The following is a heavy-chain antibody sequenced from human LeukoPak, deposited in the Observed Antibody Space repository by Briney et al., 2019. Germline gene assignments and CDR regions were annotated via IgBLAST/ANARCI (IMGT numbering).Heavy chain of an antibody. D-gene: IGHD2-21*02. Sequence: GGSLRLSCVASGFTFSYYTMNWVRQPPGKGLQWVSSVSGTSKSIYYADAMKGRFTISRDNAKNSLYLQMNNVRADDTAVYYCAREGLPSVIGFDSCGQGTLVTVSS. J-gene: IGHJ5*01. CDR2: VSGTSKSI. CDR3: AREGLPSVIGFDS. CDR1: GFTFSYYT. V-gene: IGHV3-21*06.